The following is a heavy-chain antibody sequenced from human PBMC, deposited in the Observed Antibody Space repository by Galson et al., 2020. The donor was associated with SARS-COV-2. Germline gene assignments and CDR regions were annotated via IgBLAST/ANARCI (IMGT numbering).Heavy chain of an antibody. V-gene: IGHV3-48*01. CDR1: TFTLSNYN. CDR2: ISSSGTTI. D-gene: IGHD2-2*01. J-gene: IGHJ4*02. Sequence: GESLKISCTASTFTLSNYNMNWVRQAPGKGLDWVSFISSSGTTIYYADSVLGRFTISRDTARNSLYLQMNRLSVEDTAVYYCARVSRTDVRVWGQGTLVTVSS. CDR3: ARVSRTDVRV.